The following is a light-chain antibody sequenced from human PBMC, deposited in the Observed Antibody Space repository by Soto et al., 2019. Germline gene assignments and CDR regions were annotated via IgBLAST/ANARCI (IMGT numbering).Light chain of an antibody. J-gene: IGKJ4*01. V-gene: IGKV1-33*01. Sequence: DIQMTQSPSSLSASVGDRVTITCQASQDISNYLNWYQQKPGKAPKLLIYDASNLETGVPSRFSGSGSGIDFTFTISSLQPEDSATYYCQQYDNLPLTFGGGTKVEIK. CDR1: QDISNY. CDR2: DAS. CDR3: QQYDNLPLT.